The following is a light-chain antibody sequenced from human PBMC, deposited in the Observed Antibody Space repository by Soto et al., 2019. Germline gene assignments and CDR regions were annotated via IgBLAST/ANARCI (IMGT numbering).Light chain of an antibody. CDR1: RDISSS. J-gene: IGKJ2*01. Sequence: DVQMTQSPSSLSASVGDRVTITCRASRDISSSLARYQQKTGKVPKLLIYAASTLNAGVQSRFSGSGSGTFFTLTINSLQPEEVSTYYCQKYNMAPNTFGRGTRLEIK. CDR3: QKYNMAPNT. CDR2: AAS. V-gene: IGKV1-27*01.